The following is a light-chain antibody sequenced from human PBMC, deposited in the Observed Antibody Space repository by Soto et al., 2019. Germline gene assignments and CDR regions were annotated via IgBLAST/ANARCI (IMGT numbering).Light chain of an antibody. J-gene: IGLJ3*02. CDR3: SSFAGSNIWV. CDR1: NVGEYDY. CDR2: EVT. Sequence: QSALTQPTSASGSPGQSVTISCTGSNVGEYDYVSWYQQHPGKAPKLMIHEVTKRPSGVPDRFSGSKSGNTASLTVSGLQAEDEADYYCSSFAGSNIWVFGVGTKLTVL. V-gene: IGLV2-8*01.